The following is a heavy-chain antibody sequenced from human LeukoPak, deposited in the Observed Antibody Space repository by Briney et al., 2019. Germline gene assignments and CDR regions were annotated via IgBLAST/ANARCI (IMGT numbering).Heavy chain of an antibody. CDR2: ISSSSSYI. CDR1: GFTFSSYS. CDR3: VRGFRGGPFDY. Sequence: GGSLRLSCAASGFTFSSYSMNWVRQAPGKGLEWVSSISSSSSYIYYADSVKGRFTISRDNAKNSLYLQMNSLRAEDTALYYCVRGFRGGPFDYWGQGTLVTVSS. J-gene: IGHJ4*02. V-gene: IGHV3-21*04. D-gene: IGHD3-10*01.